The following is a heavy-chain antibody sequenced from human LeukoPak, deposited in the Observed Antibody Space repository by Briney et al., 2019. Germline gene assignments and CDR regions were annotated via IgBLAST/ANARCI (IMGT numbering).Heavy chain of an antibody. D-gene: IGHD3-10*01. Sequence: GGSLRLSCAASGFTFSSYSMNWVRQAPGKGLEWVSLIGWDGTSTYYADSVRGRFTISRDNSKNSLYLQMNSLRTEDTALYYCAKDPSYRNYYYYYMDVWGKGTTVTVSS. J-gene: IGHJ6*03. CDR3: AKDPSYRNYYYYYMDV. CDR1: GFTFSSYS. V-gene: IGHV3-43*01. CDR2: IGWDGTST.